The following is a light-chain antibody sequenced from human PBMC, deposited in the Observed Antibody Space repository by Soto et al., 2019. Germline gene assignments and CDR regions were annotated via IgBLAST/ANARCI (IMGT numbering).Light chain of an antibody. J-gene: IGLJ2*01. V-gene: IGLV4-69*01. CDR1: SGHSSYA. CDR2: LNSDGSH. Sequence: QLVLTQSPSASASLGASVKLTCTLSSGHSSYAIAWHQQQPEKGPRYLMKLNSDGSHSKGDGIPDRFSGSSSGAESYLAIASRQSEDESDYYCQTWGTGIQVFVGGTMLTVL. CDR3: QTWGTGIQV.